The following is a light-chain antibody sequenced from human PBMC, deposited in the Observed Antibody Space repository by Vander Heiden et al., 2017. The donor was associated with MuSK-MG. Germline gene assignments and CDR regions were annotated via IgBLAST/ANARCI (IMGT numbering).Light chain of an antibody. CDR1: QSVSSN. CDR2: GAS. J-gene: IGKJ2*01. Sequence: EIVMTPSPATLSVSPRVRATLSGRTSQSVSSNISWYQQKPGQAPRLLSYGASTRATGIPARFSGSGSGTEFTLTISSLQSEDFAVYYCQQYKNRPRYTFGQGTKLEIK. CDR3: QQYKNRPRYT. V-gene: IGKV3-15*01.